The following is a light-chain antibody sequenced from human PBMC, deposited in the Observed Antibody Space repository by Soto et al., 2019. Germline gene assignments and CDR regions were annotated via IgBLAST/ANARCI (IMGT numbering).Light chain of an antibody. V-gene: IGKV3-15*01. CDR1: QSVRGN. J-gene: IGKJ5*01. CDR2: GAS. CDR3: QQYNNWPFIT. Sequence: EIVMTQSPATLSVSPGERGTLSCRASQSVRGNLAWYQQKPGQSPRLLIYGASSRATGIPVRFSGSGSGTEFTLTISSLQSEDFAVYYCQQYNNWPFITFGQGTRLEIK.